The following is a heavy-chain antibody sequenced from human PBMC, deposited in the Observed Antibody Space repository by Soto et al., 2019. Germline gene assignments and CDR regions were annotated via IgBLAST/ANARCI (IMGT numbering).Heavy chain of an antibody. CDR3: ARDPNDIVVVPSANFYYYYYGMDV. V-gene: IGHV1-18*01. J-gene: IGHJ6*02. CDR1: GYIFTNYG. CDR2: ISDYNGNT. D-gene: IGHD2-2*01. Sequence: VKVSCKASGYIFTNYGISWVRQAPGQGLEWMGWISDYNGNTKYAQKFQGRVTMTTETSTRTAYMELRSLSSDDTAVYYCARDPNDIVVVPSANFYYYYYGMDVWGQGTTVTVPS.